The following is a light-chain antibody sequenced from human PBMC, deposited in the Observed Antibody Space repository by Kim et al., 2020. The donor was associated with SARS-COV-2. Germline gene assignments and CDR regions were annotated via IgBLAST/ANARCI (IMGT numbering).Light chain of an antibody. CDR2: RSN. CDR1: SVNVGNEG. CDR3: SSWDRSLAAWV. V-gene: IGLV10-54*04. Sequence: QAGLTQPPSVSEDLGQTATLTCTGNSVNVGNEGASWLQQHQGHPPKLLSYRSNNRPSGISARFSASRSGIAASLTITGLQPEDEADYYCSSWDRSLAAWVCGGGTNVTVL. J-gene: IGLJ3*02.